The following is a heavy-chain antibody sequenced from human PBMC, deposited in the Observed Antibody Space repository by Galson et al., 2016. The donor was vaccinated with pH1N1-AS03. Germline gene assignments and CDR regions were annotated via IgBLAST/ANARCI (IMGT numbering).Heavy chain of an antibody. J-gene: IGHJ4*02. CDR2: ITSSGGSGPTI. V-gene: IGHV3-11*01. Sequence: SLRLSCAASGFTFSDYYMSWIRQAPGKGLEWISCITSSGGSGPTIYYADSVKGRLTISRDKAKNSLYLQMNSLRADDTAVYYCARGWYDIWTGYLVDPFDYWGQGALVTVSS. D-gene: IGHD3-9*01. CDR3: ARGWYDIWTGYLVDPFDY. CDR1: GFTFSDYY.